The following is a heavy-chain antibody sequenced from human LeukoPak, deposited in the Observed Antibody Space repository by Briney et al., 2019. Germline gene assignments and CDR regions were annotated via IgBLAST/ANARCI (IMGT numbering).Heavy chain of an antibody. J-gene: IGHJ4*02. V-gene: IGHV4-4*07. Sequence: PSETLSLTCTVSGGSIGNYYWSWIRQPAGKGLEWIGRTHTSGSTNYNPSLKSRVTMSVDTSKNQFSLKLTSVTAADTAVYYCARGRWKTGMDSHYYFDYWVQGTLVTVSS. CDR3: ARGRWKTGMDSHYYFDY. CDR2: THTSGST. D-gene: IGHD2-2*03. CDR1: GGSIGNYY.